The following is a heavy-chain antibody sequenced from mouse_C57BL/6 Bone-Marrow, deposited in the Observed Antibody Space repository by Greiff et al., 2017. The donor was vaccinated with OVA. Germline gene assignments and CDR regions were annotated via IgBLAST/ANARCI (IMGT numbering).Heavy chain of an antibody. J-gene: IGHJ4*01. Sequence: EVMLVESGGGLVQPGGSLKLSCAASGFTFSDYYMYWVRQTPEQRLEWVAYISNGGGSTYYPDTVKGRFTISRDNAKTALYLQRSHLKSESTAMYYCAGHFYYGSYYYAMDYWGQGTSVTVSS. D-gene: IGHD1-1*01. CDR1: GFTFSDYY. V-gene: IGHV5-12*01. CDR2: ISNGGGST. CDR3: AGHFYYGSYYYAMDY.